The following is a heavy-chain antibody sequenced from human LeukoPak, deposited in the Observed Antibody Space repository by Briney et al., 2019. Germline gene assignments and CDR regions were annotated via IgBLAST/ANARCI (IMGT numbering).Heavy chain of an antibody. J-gene: IGHJ4*02. V-gene: IGHV1-2*02. D-gene: IGHD3-22*01. CDR3: ARDERYDSSGYPFDY. Sequence: GGSLRLSCAASGFTFSSYGMHWVRQAPGQGLEWMGWINPNSGDANYAQKFQGRVTMTRDTSISTAYMELSRLRSDDTAVYYCARDERYDSSGYPFDYWGQGTLVTVSS. CDR2: INPNSGDA. CDR1: GFTFSSYG.